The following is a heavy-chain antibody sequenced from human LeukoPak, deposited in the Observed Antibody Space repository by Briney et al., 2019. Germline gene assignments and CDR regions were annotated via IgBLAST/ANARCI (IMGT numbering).Heavy chain of an antibody. J-gene: IGHJ4*02. V-gene: IGHV3-23*01. Sequence: GGSLRLSCAASGFTFSTYGMSWVRQAPGKGLERVSATSGSGGSTYYADSVKGRFTISRDNSKNTLYLQMNSLRAEDTAVYYCAKALWSGYYIDYWGQGTLVTVSS. D-gene: IGHD3-3*01. CDR3: AKALWSGYYIDY. CDR1: GFTFSTYG. CDR2: TSGSGGST.